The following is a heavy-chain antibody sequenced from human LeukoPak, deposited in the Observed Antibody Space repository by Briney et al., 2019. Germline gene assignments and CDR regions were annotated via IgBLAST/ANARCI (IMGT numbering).Heavy chain of an antibody. CDR1: GFTFSSYA. CDR3: AKKRGVYCSSTSCSAFDY. V-gene: IGHV3-23*01. CDR2: ISGSGGST. J-gene: IGHJ4*02. D-gene: IGHD2-2*01. Sequence: GGSLRLSRAASGFTFSSYAMSWVRQAPGKGLEWVSAISGSGGSTYYADSVKGRFTISRDNSKNTLYLQMNSLRAEDTAVYYCAKKRGVYCSSTSCSAFDYWGQGTLVTVSS.